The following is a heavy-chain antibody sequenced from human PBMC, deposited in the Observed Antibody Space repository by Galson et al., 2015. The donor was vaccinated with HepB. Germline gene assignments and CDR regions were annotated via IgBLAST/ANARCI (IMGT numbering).Heavy chain of an antibody. D-gene: IGHD2-15*01. CDR2: IRYDGSNK. V-gene: IGHV3-30*02. Sequence: SLRLSCAASGFTFSSYGMHWVHQAPGKGLEWVAFIRYDGSNKYYADSVKGRFTISRDNSKNTLYLQMNSLRAEDTAVYYCAKDRGYCSGGSCYAYYYYYGMDVWGQGTTVTVSS. J-gene: IGHJ6*02. CDR3: AKDRGYCSGGSCYAYYYYYGMDV. CDR1: GFTFSSYG.